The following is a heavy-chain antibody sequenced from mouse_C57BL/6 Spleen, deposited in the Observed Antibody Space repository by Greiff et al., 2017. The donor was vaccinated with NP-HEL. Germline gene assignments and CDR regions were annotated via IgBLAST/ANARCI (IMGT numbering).Heavy chain of an antibody. CDR1: GFSLTSYG. Sequence: VKLMESGPGLVQPSQSLSITCTVSGFSLTSYGVHWVRQSPGKGLEWLGVIWSGGSTDYNAAFISRLSISKDNSKSQVFFKMNSLQADDTAIYYCARTYDYDGHYYAMDYWGQGTSVTVSS. D-gene: IGHD2-4*01. V-gene: IGHV2-2*01. CDR2: IWSGGST. CDR3: ARTYDYDGHYYAMDY. J-gene: IGHJ4*01.